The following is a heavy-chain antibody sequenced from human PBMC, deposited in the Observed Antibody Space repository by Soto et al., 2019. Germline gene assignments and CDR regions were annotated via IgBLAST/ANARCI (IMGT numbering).Heavy chain of an antibody. D-gene: IGHD2-21*02. CDR1: GDSINSRSYY. V-gene: IGHV4-39*01. CDR3: ARQRTSVVTKAYFDV. Sequence: SETLSLTCTVTGDSINSRSYYWGWIRQPPGKGLEWIGSIYYSGRTYNNPSLRSRVSMSIDTSKYQFSLKLKSVTAADTALYFCARQRTSVVTKAYFDVWGPGSLVTVSS. J-gene: IGHJ4*02. CDR2: IYYSGRT.